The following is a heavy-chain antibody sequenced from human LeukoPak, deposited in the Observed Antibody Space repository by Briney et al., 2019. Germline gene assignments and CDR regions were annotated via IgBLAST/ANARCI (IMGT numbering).Heavy chain of an antibody. CDR2: IYYSGST. J-gene: IGHJ4*02. CDR3: ARGRGSSWYSDY. D-gene: IGHD6-13*01. Sequence: PSETLSLTCTVSGGSISSSSYYWSWIRQPPGKGLEWIGYIYYSGSTNYNPSLKSRVTISVDTSKNQFSLKLSSVTAADTAVYYCARGRGSSWYSDYWGQGTLVTVSS. V-gene: IGHV4-61*01. CDR1: GGSISSSSYY.